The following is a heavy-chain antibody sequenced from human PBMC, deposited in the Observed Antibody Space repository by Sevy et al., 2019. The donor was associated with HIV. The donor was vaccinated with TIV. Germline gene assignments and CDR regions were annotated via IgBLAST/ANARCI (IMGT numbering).Heavy chain of an antibody. D-gene: IGHD1-1*01. CDR3: CRSRSSQLIDY. Sequence: GGSLSLSCAASGFTFSDSPIHWVRQTSRQGLEWLDRIRTTLNSYETTYAASLRGRFTISRDDSKSTAYLQMSSLKIEDTAVYYCCRSRSSQLIDYWGQGTLVTVSS. CDR2: IRTTLNSYET. J-gene: IGHJ4*02. V-gene: IGHV3-73*01. CDR1: GFTFSDSP.